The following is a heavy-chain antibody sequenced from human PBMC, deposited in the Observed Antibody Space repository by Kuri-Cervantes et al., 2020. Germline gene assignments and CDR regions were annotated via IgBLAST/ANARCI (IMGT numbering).Heavy chain of an antibody. Sequence: GESLKISCAASGFTFSSYAMHWVRQAPGKGLEWVAVISYDGSNKYYADSVKGRFTISRDNSKNTLYLQMNSLRAEDTAVYYCARDHMVRDNRFDPWGQGTLVTVSS. CDR2: ISYDGSNK. CDR1: GFTFSSYA. D-gene: IGHD3-10*01. J-gene: IGHJ5*02. CDR3: ARDHMVRDNRFDP. V-gene: IGHV3-30-3*01.